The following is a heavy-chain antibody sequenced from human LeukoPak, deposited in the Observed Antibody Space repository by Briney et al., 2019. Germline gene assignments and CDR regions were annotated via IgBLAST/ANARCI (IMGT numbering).Heavy chain of an antibody. Sequence: GSLRLSCTASGFTFGDYAMSWFRQAPGKGLEWVGFIRSKAYGGTTEYAASVKGRFTISRDDSKNTLYLQMNSLKTEDTAVYYCTTDLNPEFYWGQGTLVTVSS. CDR3: TTDLNPEFY. CDR2: IRSKAYGGTT. J-gene: IGHJ4*02. V-gene: IGHV3-49*03. D-gene: IGHD1-14*01. CDR1: GFTFGDYA.